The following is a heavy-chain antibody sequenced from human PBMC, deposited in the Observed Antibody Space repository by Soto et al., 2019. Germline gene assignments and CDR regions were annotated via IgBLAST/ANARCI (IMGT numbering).Heavy chain of an antibody. V-gene: IGHV3-23*01. CDR3: AKDHLSIAVAGNHEATPFDY. CDR2: ISGSGGST. D-gene: IGHD6-19*01. CDR1: GFTFSSYA. Sequence: PVGSLRLSCAASGFTFSSYAMSWVRQAPGKGLEWVSAISGSGGSTYYADSVKGRFTISRDNSKNTLYLQMNSLRAEDTAVYYCAKDHLSIAVAGNHEATPFDYWGQGTLVTVSS. J-gene: IGHJ4*02.